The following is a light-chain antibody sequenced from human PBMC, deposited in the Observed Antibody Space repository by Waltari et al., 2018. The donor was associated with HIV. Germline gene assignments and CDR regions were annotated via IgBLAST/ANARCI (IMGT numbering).Light chain of an antibody. CDR2: AAS. CDR1: QNINNY. Sequence: IQMTQSPSSLAASVGDRVTITCRASQNINNYLNWYQQKPGKAPNLLIYAASSFQSGVPSRFSGSGSGTEFTLIITSLQLEDVATYYCQQSHNTPPAFGQGTKVEVK. J-gene: IGKJ1*01. V-gene: IGKV1-39*01. CDR3: QQSHNTPPA.